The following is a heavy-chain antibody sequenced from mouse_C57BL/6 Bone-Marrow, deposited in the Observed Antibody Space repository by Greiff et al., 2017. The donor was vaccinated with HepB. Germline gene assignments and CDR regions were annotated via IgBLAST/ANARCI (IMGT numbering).Heavy chain of an antibody. V-gene: IGHV5-16*01. J-gene: IGHJ4*01. CDR3: ERVDLLLRYGYDMVH. CDR1: GFTFSDYY. Sequence: EVKLVESEGGLVQPGRSMKLSCTASGFTFSDYYMAWVRQVPEKGLEWVANINYDGSSTYYLDSLKSRFIISRDNAKNILYLQMRSLKSEDTDTYYCERVDLLLRYGYDMVHWCKGTSVTVSS. D-gene: IGHD1-1*01. CDR2: INYDGSST.